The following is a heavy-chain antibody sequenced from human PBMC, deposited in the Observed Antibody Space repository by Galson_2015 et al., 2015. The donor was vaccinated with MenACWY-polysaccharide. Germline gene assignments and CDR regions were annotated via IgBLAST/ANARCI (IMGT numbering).Heavy chain of an antibody. D-gene: IGHD5-12*01. Sequence: LRLSCAASGFTFSRYGMHWVRQRPGKGLEWIGHVDYSGNSYYSPSLKSRVAISVDTSRNQFSLKLSFVTAADTAVSFCARGVDIGMTKFVGEYWGQGALVTVSS. V-gene: IGHV4-31*02. J-gene: IGHJ4*02. CDR1: GFTFSRYG. CDR2: VDYSGNS. CDR3: ARGVDIGMTKFVGEY.